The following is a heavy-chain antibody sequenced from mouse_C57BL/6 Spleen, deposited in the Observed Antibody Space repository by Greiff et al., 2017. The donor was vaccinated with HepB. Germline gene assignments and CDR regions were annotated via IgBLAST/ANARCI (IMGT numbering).Heavy chain of an antibody. CDR2: IWTGGGT. D-gene: IGHD2-4*01. CDR3: ARVYYDYDLYYAMDY. J-gene: IGHJ4*01. V-gene: IGHV2-9-1*01. Sequence: VQLQESGPGLVQPSQSLSITCTVSGFSLTSYGVHWVRQPPGKGLEWLGVIWTGGGTNYNSALKSRLSISKDNSKSQVFLKMNSLQTDDTARYYCARVYYDYDLYYAMDYWGQGTSVTVSS. CDR1: GFSLTSYG.